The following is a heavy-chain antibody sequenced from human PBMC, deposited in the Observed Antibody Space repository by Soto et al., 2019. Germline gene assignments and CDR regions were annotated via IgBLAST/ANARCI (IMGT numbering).Heavy chain of an antibody. V-gene: IGHV5-51*01. CDR3: ARGDSNYGNPSSFDP. D-gene: IGHD4-4*01. Sequence: PGESLKISCKGSGYSFTSYWIGWVRQMPGKGLEWMGIIYPGDSDTRYSPSFQGQVTISADKSISTAYLQWSSLKASDTAMYYCARGDSNYGNPSSFDPRGQGTLVTVSS. CDR2: IYPGDSDT. J-gene: IGHJ5*02. CDR1: GYSFTSYW.